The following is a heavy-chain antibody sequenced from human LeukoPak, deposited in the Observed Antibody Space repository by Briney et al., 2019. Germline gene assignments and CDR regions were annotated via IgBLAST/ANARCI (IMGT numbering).Heavy chain of an antibody. Sequence: SETLSLTCTVSGGSISSSSYYWGWIRQPPGKGLEWIGSIYYSGSTYYNPSLKSRVTISVDTSKNQFSLKLSSVTAADTAVYYCARGKGVTTLFDYWGQGTLVTVSS. CDR1: GGSISSSSYY. V-gene: IGHV4-39*07. CDR2: IYYSGST. J-gene: IGHJ4*02. CDR3: ARGKGVTTLFDY. D-gene: IGHD4-11*01.